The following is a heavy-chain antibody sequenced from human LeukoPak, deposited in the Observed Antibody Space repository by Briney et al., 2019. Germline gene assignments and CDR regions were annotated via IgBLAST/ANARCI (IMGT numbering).Heavy chain of an antibody. V-gene: IGHV3-11*01. D-gene: IGHD1-26*01. CDR1: GFTFSDYY. J-gene: IGHJ3*02. Sequence: GGSLRLSCATSGFTFSDYYMSWIRQAPGKGLEWVSYISSSGSPIYYADSVKGRFTISRDNSKNTLYLQMNSLRGEDTAVYYCAKGRQLRRSDAFDIWGQGTMVTVSS. CDR3: AKGRQLRRSDAFDI. CDR2: ISSSGSPI.